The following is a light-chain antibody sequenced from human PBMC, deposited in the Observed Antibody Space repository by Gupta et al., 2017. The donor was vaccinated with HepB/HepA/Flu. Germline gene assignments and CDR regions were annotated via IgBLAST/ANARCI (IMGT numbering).Light chain of an antibody. CDR1: QSSSSY. V-gene: IGKV3-11*01. Sequence: VLTQSPATLSLSPGERATLSCRASQSSSSYLAWYQQRPGQAPRLLIYEASNRATGIPARFSGSGSGTDFTRKISSLEAEDVAVYSWQQGRNWPRTFGQGTXVEIK. CDR2: EAS. J-gene: IGKJ1*01. CDR3: QQGRNWPRT.